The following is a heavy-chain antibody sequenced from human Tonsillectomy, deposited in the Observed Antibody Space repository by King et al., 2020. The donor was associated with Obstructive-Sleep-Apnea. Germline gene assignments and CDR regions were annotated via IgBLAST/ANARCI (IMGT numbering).Heavy chain of an antibody. J-gene: IGHJ6*02. CDR1: GFTFRSYG. Sequence: VQLVESGGGVVQPGRSLRLSCAASGFTFRSYGMHWVRQAPGRGLEWVAVTSHDGSTQYSADSVKGRFTISRDNSKSTLYLQMNSLRAEDTAVYYCVKDXXSYDLYYGMDVXGQGTTVTVSS. CDR2: TSHDGSTQ. D-gene: IGHD5-18*01. CDR3: VKDXXSYDLYYGMDV. V-gene: IGHV3-30*18.